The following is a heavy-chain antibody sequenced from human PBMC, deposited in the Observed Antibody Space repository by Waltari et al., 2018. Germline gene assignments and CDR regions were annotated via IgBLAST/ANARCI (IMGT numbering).Heavy chain of an antibody. V-gene: IGHV4-39*01. J-gene: IGHJ4*02. Sequence: QLQLQESGTGPVNASGTLSLTRTVSGGSLSCGPCCWGWIRQPPGKGLEWIGSRCNTGTTYYNPSLKSRFTTSVDASKNQFSLKLTSVTASDTAVYYCARSTSSLYDFWGQGTRVTVSS. CDR2: RCNTGTT. CDR3: ARSTSSLYDF. CDR1: GGSLSCGPCC. D-gene: IGHD6-6*01.